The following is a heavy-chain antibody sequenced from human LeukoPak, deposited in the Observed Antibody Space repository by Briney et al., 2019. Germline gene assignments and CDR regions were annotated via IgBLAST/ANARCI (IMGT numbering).Heavy chain of an antibody. CDR1: GGSISSGDYS. Sequence: SETLSLTCTVSGGSISSGDYSWRWIRQPPGKGLEWIGYIYYSGSTYYNPSLKSRVTISVDTSKNQFSLKLSSVTAADTAVYYCARLDIWWFDPWGQGTLVTVSS. D-gene: IGHD2-15*01. CDR3: ARLDIWWFDP. J-gene: IGHJ5*02. CDR2: IYYSGST. V-gene: IGHV4-30-4*01.